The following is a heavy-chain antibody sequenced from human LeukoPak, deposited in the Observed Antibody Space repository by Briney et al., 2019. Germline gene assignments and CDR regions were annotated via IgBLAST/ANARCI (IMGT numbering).Heavy chain of an antibody. J-gene: IGHJ4*02. Sequence: PSETLSLTCTVSGGSISSGGYYWSWIRQHPGKGLEWIGYIYYSGSTYYNPSLKSRVTISVDTSKNQFSLKLSSVTAADTAVYYCARAGVEGYYFDYWGQGTLVTVSS. CDR3: ARAGVEGYYFDY. V-gene: IGHV4-31*03. CDR2: IYYSGST. D-gene: IGHD3-10*01. CDR1: GGSISSGGYY.